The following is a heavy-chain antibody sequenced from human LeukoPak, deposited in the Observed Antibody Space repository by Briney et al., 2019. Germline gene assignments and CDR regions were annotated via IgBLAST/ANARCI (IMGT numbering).Heavy chain of an antibody. J-gene: IGHJ4*02. V-gene: IGHV5-51*01. CDR3: ARQVGYSYGPYYFDY. Sequence: PGESLKISCKGSGYSFTNYWIGWVRQMPGKGLEWMGIIYPGDSHTRYNPSFQGQVTISADKSISTAYLQWSSLKASDTAMYYCARQVGYSYGPYYFDYWGQGTLVTISS. CDR1: GYSFTNYW. CDR2: IYPGDSHT. D-gene: IGHD5-18*01.